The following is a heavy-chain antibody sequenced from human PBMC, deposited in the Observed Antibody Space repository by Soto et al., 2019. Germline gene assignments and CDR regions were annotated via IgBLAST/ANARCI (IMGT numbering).Heavy chain of an antibody. Sequence: GGSLRLSCAASGFTFSSYAMSWVRQAPGKGLEWVSAISGSGGSTYYADSVKGRFTISRDNSKNTLYLQMNSLRAEDTAVYYCAKAKYYGSGTRPLYYFDYWGQGTLVTVSS. J-gene: IGHJ4*02. D-gene: IGHD3-10*01. CDR3: AKAKYYGSGTRPLYYFDY. V-gene: IGHV3-23*01. CDR2: ISGSGGST. CDR1: GFTFSSYA.